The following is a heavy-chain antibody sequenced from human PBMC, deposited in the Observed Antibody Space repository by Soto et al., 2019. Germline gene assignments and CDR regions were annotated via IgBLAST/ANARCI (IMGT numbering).Heavy chain of an antibody. D-gene: IGHD3-22*01. Sequence: QITLKESGPTLMKPAQTLTLTCTFSGFSLSTTGVGVGWIRQPPGKALEWLALIYWDDDRRYSPSLKSRLTITKDTSKNQVVLRMTNMDPVDTATYYCAHRLTSPYYYDGSEYPDVFDIWCQGTMVTVSS. CDR1: GFSLSTTGVG. J-gene: IGHJ3*02. V-gene: IGHV2-5*02. CDR3: AHRLTSPYYYDGSEYPDVFDI. CDR2: IYWDDDR.